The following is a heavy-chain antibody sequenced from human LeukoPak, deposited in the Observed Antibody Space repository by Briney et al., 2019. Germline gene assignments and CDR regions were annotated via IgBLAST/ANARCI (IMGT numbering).Heavy chain of an antibody. D-gene: IGHD6-19*01. Sequence: GASVKVTCKASGYTFTSYYMHWVRQAPGQGLEWMGIINPSGGSTSYAQKFQGRVTMTRDTSTSTVYMELSSLRSEDTAVYYCARGYSSGWYGGLYYFDYWGQGTLVTVSS. V-gene: IGHV1-46*01. CDR2: INPSGGST. J-gene: IGHJ4*02. CDR3: ARGYSSGWYGGLYYFDY. CDR1: GYTFTSYY.